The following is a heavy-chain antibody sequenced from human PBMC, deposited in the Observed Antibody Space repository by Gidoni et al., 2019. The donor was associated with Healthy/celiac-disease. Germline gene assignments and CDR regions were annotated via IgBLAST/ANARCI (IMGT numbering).Heavy chain of an antibody. Sequence: EVQLLESGGGLVQPGGSLRLSCAASGFTFSSYAMSWVRQAQGKGLEWVSASSGSGGSKYYADSVKGRFTISRDNSKNTLYLQMNSRRAEDTAVYYCAKGRQWLAVDYFDYWGQGTLVTVSS. CDR3: AKGRQWLAVDYFDY. CDR1: GFTFSSYA. V-gene: IGHV3-23*01. D-gene: IGHD6-19*01. CDR2: SSGSGGSK. J-gene: IGHJ4*02.